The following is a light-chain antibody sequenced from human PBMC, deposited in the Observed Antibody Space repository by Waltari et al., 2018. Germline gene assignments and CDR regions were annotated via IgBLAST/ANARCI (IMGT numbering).Light chain of an antibody. CDR3: ASWDDSHYV. J-gene: IGLJ1*01. Sequence: QSVLTQPPPASETPGQRAPISCSGSNSNLGSTYLSWYQQLPGTAPTLLIYRNNPRPSGVPDRFSASKSGTSASLAIDGLRSEDEAVYYCASWDDSHYVFGPGTQVTVL. CDR1: NSNLGSTY. V-gene: IGLV1-47*01. CDR2: RNN.